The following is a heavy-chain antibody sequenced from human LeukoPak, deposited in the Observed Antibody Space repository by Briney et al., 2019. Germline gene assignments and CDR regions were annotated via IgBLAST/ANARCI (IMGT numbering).Heavy chain of an antibody. Sequence: PGGSLSLSCAPSGFMFYDYGMSGVRHAPGKGLEWVSGINWNGGRTGYADSVKGRFTISRDNAKNSLYLQMNSLRAEDTALYYCAIDYDYGDYPGHWGQGTLVTVSS. CDR3: AIDYDYGDYPGH. V-gene: IGHV3-20*04. J-gene: IGHJ4*02. CDR2: INWNGGRT. D-gene: IGHD4-17*01. CDR1: GFMFYDYG.